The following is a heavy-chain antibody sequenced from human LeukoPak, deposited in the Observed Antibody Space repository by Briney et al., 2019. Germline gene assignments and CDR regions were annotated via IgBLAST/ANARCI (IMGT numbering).Heavy chain of an antibody. J-gene: IGHJ5*02. CDR1: GDSIRSEDYY. CDR2: VNYGGGT. CDR3: ARHRRRNNWFDP. V-gene: IGHV4-39*01. Sequence: SETLSLTCTVSGDSIRSEDYYCDWIRQPPGKGLEWIGDVNYGGGTYYNPSLKNRVTMSVDTSKNQFSLRLTSVTAADTAVYYCARHRRRNNWFDPWGQGTLVTVSS.